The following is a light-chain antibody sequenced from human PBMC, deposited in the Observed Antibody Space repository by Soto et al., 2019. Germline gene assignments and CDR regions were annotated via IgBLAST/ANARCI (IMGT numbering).Light chain of an antibody. CDR2: HAS. CDR3: QQYMRYS. J-gene: IGKJ1*01. V-gene: IGKV1-5*01. CDR1: QSISNW. Sequence: IALSHCPSTLSAYVEDHVPHTCRASQSISNWLAWYQQKPGRAPKLLIYHASTLESGVPSRFSGSGSGTEFTLTISSLQPDNFATYYCQQYMRYSFGQGTNV.